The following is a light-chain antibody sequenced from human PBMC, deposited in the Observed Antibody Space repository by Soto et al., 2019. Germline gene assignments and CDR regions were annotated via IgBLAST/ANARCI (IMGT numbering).Light chain of an antibody. CDR2: DAS. Sequence: DIQMTQSPSTLSASVGERVTITCRASQSISNWLAWHQQKPGKAPKLLIYDASSLESGVPSRFSGSGSGTEVTLTISSLQPDEFATYYCQQYNSYPLTFGGGTKV. CDR1: QSISNW. J-gene: IGKJ4*01. V-gene: IGKV1-5*01. CDR3: QQYNSYPLT.